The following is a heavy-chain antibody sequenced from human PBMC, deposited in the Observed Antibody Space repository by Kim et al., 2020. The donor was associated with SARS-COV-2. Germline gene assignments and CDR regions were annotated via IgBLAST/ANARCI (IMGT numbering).Heavy chain of an antibody. J-gene: IGHJ6*03. V-gene: IGHV4-59*08. Sequence: SETLSLTCTVSGGSISSYYWSWIRQPPGKGLEWIGYIYYSGSTNYNPSLKSRVTISVDTSKNQFSLKLSSVTAADTAVYYCAGREQHYYYMDVWGKGTTVTVSS. CDR1: GGSISSYY. CDR2: IYYSGST. CDR3: AGREQHYYYMDV. D-gene: IGHD1-26*01.